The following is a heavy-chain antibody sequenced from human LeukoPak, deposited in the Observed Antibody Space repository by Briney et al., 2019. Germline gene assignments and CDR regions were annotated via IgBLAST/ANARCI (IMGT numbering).Heavy chain of an antibody. D-gene: IGHD6-6*01. V-gene: IGHV4-59*08. CDR3: ARHTPYSSSIDY. CDR2: TYYSGST. Sequence: PSETLSLTCTVSGGSISSYYWSWIRQPPGKGLEWIGYTYYSGSTNYNPSLKSRVTISVDTSKNQFSLKLSSVTAADTAVYYCARHTPYSSSIDYWGQGTLVTVSS. J-gene: IGHJ4*02. CDR1: GGSISSYY.